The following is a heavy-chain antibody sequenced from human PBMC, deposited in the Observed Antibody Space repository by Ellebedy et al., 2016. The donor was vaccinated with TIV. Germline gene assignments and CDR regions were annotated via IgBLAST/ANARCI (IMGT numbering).Heavy chain of an antibody. CDR3: ARRGQMEILRHAFEI. V-gene: IGHV4-59*01. J-gene: IGHJ3*02. D-gene: IGHD5-24*01. Sequence: SETLSLXXTVSGGSISNYYWTWIRQPPGKGLEWIGYISSSGSTNYNPSPKSRVTISVDTSKNQFSLNLNSVTAADTAVYYCARRGQMEILRHAFEIWGQGTMVIVS. CDR1: GGSISNYY. CDR2: ISSSGST.